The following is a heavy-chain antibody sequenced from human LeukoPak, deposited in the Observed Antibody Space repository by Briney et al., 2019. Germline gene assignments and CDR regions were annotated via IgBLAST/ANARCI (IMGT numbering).Heavy chain of an antibody. J-gene: IGHJ4*02. Sequence: GASVKVSCKASGYTFTGYYMHWVRQAPGQGLEWMGRINPNSGGTNYAQKFQGRVTMTRDTSITTAYMELSSLKSDDTAVYYCAVGATIHQCFDYWGQGTLVTVSS. CDR3: AVGATIHQCFDY. CDR1: GYTFTGYY. V-gene: IGHV1-2*06. D-gene: IGHD1-26*01. CDR2: INPNSGGT.